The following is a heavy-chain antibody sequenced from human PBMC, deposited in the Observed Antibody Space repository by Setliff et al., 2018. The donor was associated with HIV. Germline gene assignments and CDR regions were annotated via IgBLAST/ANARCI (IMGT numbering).Heavy chain of an antibody. CDR3: ARWHSYYDFWSGYYRYYMDV. CDR2: INTGNGNT. D-gene: IGHD3-3*01. Sequence: ASVKVSCKTTGYTFSTYPMHWVRQAPGQRLEWMGWINTGNGNTNYAQKLQGRVTMTTDTSTSTAYMELSSLRSEDTAVYYCARWHSYYDFWSGYYRYYMDVWGKGTTVTVPS. CDR1: GYTFSTYP. V-gene: IGHV1-3*04. J-gene: IGHJ6*03.